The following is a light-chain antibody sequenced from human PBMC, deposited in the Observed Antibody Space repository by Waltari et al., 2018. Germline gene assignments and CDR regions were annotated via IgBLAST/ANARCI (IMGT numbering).Light chain of an antibody. V-gene: IGKV3-15*01. CDR2: GAS. J-gene: IGKJ3*01. Sequence: VMTQSPATLSVSPGERATLSCRASRAVSTDLAWYQQKPGQAPRLLIYGASTRATGVSARFSGSGSETEFTLTIINMQSEDSAIYFCQQYNKWPPITFGPGTKVDIK. CDR3: QQYNKWPPIT. CDR1: RAVSTD.